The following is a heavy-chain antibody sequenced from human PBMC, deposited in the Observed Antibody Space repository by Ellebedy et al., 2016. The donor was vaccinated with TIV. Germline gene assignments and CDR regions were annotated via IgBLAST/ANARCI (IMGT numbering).Heavy chain of an antibody. Sequence: ASVKVSXXASAYTFNNYGISWVRQAPGQGLEWMGWISANNGNTDYSQKFQGRVTITRDTSASTPYMELSSLRYEDTGVYYCASGYEPYANYYGMDVWGQGTTVTVSS. CDR1: AYTFNNYG. D-gene: IGHD5-12*01. CDR2: ISANNGNT. J-gene: IGHJ6*02. V-gene: IGHV1-18*01. CDR3: ASGYEPYANYYGMDV.